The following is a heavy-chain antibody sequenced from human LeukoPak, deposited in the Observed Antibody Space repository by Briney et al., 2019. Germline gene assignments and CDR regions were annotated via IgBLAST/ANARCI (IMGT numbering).Heavy chain of an antibody. V-gene: IGHV3-64D*06. Sequence: PGGSLRLSCSASGFTFSSYAMHWVRQAPGKGLEYVSAISSNGGSTYYADSVKGRFTISRDNSKNTLYLQMSSLRAEDTAVYYCAKDDAVLMVYALSGYNYWGQGTLVTVSS. D-gene: IGHD2-8*01. J-gene: IGHJ4*02. CDR1: GFTFSSYA. CDR2: ISSNGGST. CDR3: AKDDAVLMVYALSGYNY.